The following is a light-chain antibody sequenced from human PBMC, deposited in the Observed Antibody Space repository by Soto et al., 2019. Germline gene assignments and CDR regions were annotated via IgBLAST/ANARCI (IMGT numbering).Light chain of an antibody. CDR1: QSVSSSY. V-gene: IGKV3-15*01. J-gene: IGKJ2*01. CDR2: GAS. Sequence: ELVLTQSPGTLSLSPGERATLSCRASQSVSSSYLAWYQQKPGQAPRLLIYGASTRATGIPARFSGSGSGTEFTLTISSLQSEDFAVYYCQQYNYWPYTFGQGTKVDI. CDR3: QQYNYWPYT.